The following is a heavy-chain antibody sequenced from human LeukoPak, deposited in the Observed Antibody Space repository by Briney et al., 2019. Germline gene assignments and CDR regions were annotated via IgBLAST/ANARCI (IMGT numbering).Heavy chain of an antibody. J-gene: IGHJ4*02. CDR3: ARDESRGPYYFDN. Sequence: ASVKVSCKASGYTFTSYYMHWVRQAPGQGLEWMGWISAYNGNTKYAQNLQGRVTLTTDTSTSTAYMELRSLRSDDTAVYYCARDESRGPYYFDNWGQGTLVTVSS. CDR2: ISAYNGNT. V-gene: IGHV1-18*04. CDR1: GYTFTSYY.